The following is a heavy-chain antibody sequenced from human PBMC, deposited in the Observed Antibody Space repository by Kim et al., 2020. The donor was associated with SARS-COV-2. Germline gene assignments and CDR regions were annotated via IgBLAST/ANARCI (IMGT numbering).Heavy chain of an antibody. D-gene: IGHD6-13*01. J-gene: IGHJ1*01. CDR3: ARDKGSGSSSPQYFQH. V-gene: IGHV1-46*01. Sequence: KFQGRVTMTRDTSTSTVYMELSSLRSEDTAVYYCARDKGSGSSSPQYFQHWGQGTLVTVSS.